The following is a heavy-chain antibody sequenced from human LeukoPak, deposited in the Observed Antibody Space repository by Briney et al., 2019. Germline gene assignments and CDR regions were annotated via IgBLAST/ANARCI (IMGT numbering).Heavy chain of an antibody. D-gene: IGHD5-24*01. J-gene: IGHJ4*02. V-gene: IGHV4-59*08. CDR3: AITRRDGSLGEFDY. CDR2: IYYSGST. Sequence: SETLSLTCTVSGGSISSYYWSWIRQPPGKGLEWIGYIYYSGSTNYNPSLKSRVTISVDTSKNQLSLKLSSVTAADTAVYYCAITRRDGSLGEFDYWGQGTLVTVSS. CDR1: GGSISSYY.